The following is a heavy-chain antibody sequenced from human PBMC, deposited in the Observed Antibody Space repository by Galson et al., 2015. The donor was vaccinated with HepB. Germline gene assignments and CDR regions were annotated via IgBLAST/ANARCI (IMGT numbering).Heavy chain of an antibody. D-gene: IGHD6-25*01. J-gene: IGHJ4*02. V-gene: IGHV1-3*01. CDR1: GYTFTSYA. Sequence: SVKVSCKASGYTFTSYAMHWVRQAPGQRLEWMGWINAGNGNTKYSQKFQGRVTITRDTSASTAYMELSSLRSEDTAVYYCAREGRGAAALDYWGQGTLVTVSS. CDR2: INAGNGNT. CDR3: AREGRGAAALDY.